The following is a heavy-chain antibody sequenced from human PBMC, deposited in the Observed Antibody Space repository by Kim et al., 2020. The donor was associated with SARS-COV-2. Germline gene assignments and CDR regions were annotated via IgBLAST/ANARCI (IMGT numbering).Heavy chain of an antibody. CDR1: GFTFSSYG. J-gene: IGHJ5*02. Sequence: GGSLRLSCAASGFTFSSYGMHWVRQAPGKGLEWVAVIWYDGSNKYYADSVKGRFTISTDNSKNTLYLQMNSLRAEDTAVYYCARAQILSAFDPWGQGTLVTVSS. D-gene: IGHD2-15*01. CDR2: IWYDGSNK. V-gene: IGHV3-33*08. CDR3: ARAQILSAFDP.